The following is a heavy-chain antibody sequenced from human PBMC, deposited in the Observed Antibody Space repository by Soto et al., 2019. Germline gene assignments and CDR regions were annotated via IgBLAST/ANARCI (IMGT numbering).Heavy chain of an antibody. CDR1: GFTFSSYA. V-gene: IGHV3-23*01. D-gene: IGHD3-3*01. Sequence: GGSLRLSCAASGFTFSSYAMSGVGRAPGKGLEWGSAISGSGVSTYYADSVKGRFTISRDNSKNTLYLQMNSRRAEDTAVYYCAKEGLYYDFWTGHTRIFDYWGQGTMVTVSS. CDR3: AKEGLYYDFWTGHTRIFDY. CDR2: ISGSGVST. J-gene: IGHJ4*02.